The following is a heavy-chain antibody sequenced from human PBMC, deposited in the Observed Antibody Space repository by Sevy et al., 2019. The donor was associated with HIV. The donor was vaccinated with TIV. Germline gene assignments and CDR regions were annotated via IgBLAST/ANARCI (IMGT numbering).Heavy chain of an antibody. D-gene: IGHD3-22*01. J-gene: IGHJ3*02. CDR2: INPNSRGT. CDR1: GYTFTGYY. V-gene: IGHV1-2*06. Sequence: AAVKVSCKASGYTFTGYYMHWVGQAPGQGLEWMGRINPNSRGTNYAQKFQGRVTMTRDTSISTAYMELSRLRSDDTAAYYCARVRGYDSTCYHKGVAFDIWGQGTTVTVSS. CDR3: ARVRGYDSTCYHKGVAFDI.